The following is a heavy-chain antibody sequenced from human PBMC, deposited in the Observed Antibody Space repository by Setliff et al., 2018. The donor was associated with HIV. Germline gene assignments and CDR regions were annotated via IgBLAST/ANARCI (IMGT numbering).Heavy chain of an antibody. V-gene: IGHV4-59*01. CDR3: ARGDGTKYYYYYYMDV. D-gene: IGHD1-7*01. CDR1: GGSISSYY. CDR2: IYYSGST. J-gene: IGHJ6*03. Sequence: SETLSLTCTVSGGSISSYYWRWIRQPPGKGLELIGYIYYSGSTNYNPSLKSRVTISVDTSKNPFSLKLSSVTAADTAVYYCARGDGTKYYYYYYMDVWGKGTTVTVS.